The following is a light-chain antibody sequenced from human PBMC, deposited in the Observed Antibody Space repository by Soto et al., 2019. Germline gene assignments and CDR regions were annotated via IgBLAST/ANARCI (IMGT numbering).Light chain of an antibody. Sequence: QSALTQAASVSESPGQSISLSCGGTSTDVGSHNYVSWYQQHPGKAPKLIIFEVNNRPSGVPDRFSGSKSGTSASLTISGLQAEDEGDYYCQSSDNGLHESVFGTGTQLTVL. CDR3: QSSDNGLHESV. CDR2: EVN. J-gene: IGLJ1*01. V-gene: IGLV2-14*01. CDR1: STDVGSHNY.